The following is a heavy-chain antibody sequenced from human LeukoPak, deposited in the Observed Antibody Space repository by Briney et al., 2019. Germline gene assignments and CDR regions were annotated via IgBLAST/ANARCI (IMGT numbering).Heavy chain of an antibody. J-gene: IGHJ4*02. V-gene: IGHV4-39*01. Sequence: PSETLSLTCTVSGGSISSSSYYWGWIRQPPGKGLEWIGSIYYTGSAYYNPSLKSRVTMSVDTSKNQFSLRLSSVTAADTAVYSCARHSSGWYGDYWGQGTLVTVSS. D-gene: IGHD6-19*01. CDR1: GGSISSSSYY. CDR3: ARHSSGWYGDY. CDR2: IYYTGSA.